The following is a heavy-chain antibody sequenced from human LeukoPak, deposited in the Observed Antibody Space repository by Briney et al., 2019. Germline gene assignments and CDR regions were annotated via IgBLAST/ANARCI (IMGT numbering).Heavy chain of an antibody. Sequence: ASVKVSCKASGYTFTGYYLQWVRQAPGQGLEWMGWINPSNGRTNYAQKFQGRVSMTRATSISSAYLELRSLSSDDTAVYYCARSLPPNYDSLASDYMDVWGKGTTVTVSS. J-gene: IGHJ6*03. CDR1: GYTFTGYY. CDR2: INPSNGRT. D-gene: IGHD3-3*01. CDR3: ARSLPPNYDSLASDYMDV. V-gene: IGHV1-2*02.